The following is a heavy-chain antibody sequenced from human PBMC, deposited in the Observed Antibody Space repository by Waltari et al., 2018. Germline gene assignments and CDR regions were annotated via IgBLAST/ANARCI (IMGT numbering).Heavy chain of an antibody. CDR1: GFTFSSHG. D-gene: IGHD1-26*01. CDR2: ITNNGANT. J-gene: IGHJ4*02. V-gene: IGHV3-23*01. CDR3: ARSTSGSYDC. Sequence: EVQLLESGGGLVQPGGSLRLSCAASGFTFSSHGMHWVRQAPGKGLEWVSGITNNGANTYYASSVKGRFTISRDNTKNTLYLQMNSLRAEDTAVYYCARSTSGSYDCWGQGTLVTVSS.